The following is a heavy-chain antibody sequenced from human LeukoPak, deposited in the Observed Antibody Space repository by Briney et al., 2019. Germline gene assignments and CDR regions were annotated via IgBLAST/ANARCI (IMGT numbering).Heavy chain of an antibody. Sequence: SETLSLTCTVSGGSISGYYWSWIRQPPGKGLEWIGRIYTSGSTNYNPSLKSRVTMSVDTSKNQFSLKLSSVTAADTAVYYCARGSWYWGPEYFDYWGQGTLVTVSS. V-gene: IGHV4-4*07. CDR3: ARGSWYWGPEYFDY. CDR1: GGSISGYY. J-gene: IGHJ4*02. CDR2: IYTSGST. D-gene: IGHD6-13*01.